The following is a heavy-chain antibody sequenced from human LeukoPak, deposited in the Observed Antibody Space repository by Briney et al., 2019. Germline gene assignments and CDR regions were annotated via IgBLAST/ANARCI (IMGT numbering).Heavy chain of an antibody. J-gene: IGHJ4*02. D-gene: IGHD6-13*01. CDR2: IRYDGSNK. CDR1: GFTFSSYG. CDR3: AKGEVKSSSWYGYYFDY. V-gene: IGHV3-30*02. Sequence: GGSLRLSCAASGFTFSSYGMHWVRQAPGKGLEWVAFIRYDGSNKYYADSVKGRFTISRDNSKNTLYLQMNSLRAEDTAVYYCAKGEVKSSSWYGYYFDYWGQGTLVTVSS.